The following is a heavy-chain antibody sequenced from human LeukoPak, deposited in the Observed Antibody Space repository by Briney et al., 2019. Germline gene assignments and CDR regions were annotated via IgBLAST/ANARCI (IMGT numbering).Heavy chain of an antibody. Sequence: PSETLSLTCAVYGGSFSGYYWSWIRQPPGKGLEWIGEINHSGSTNYNPSLKSRVTISVDTSKNQFSLKLSSVTAADTAVYYCAREGRFDPWGQGTLVTVSS. CDR2: INHSGST. J-gene: IGHJ5*02. V-gene: IGHV4-34*01. CDR3: AREGRFDP. CDR1: GGSFSGYY.